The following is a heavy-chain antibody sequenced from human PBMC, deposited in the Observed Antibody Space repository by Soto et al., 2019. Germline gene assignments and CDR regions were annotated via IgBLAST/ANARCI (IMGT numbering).Heavy chain of an antibody. D-gene: IGHD1-7*01. CDR1: GGSFSGYY. CDR3: ARGSKGTTSSTAFDI. Sequence: SETLSLTCAVYGGSFSGYYWSWIRQPPGKGLEWIGEINHSGSTNYNPSLKSRVTISVDTSKNQFSLKLSSVTAADTAVYYCARGSKGTTSSTAFDIWGQGTMVT. CDR2: INHSGST. V-gene: IGHV4-34*01. J-gene: IGHJ3*02.